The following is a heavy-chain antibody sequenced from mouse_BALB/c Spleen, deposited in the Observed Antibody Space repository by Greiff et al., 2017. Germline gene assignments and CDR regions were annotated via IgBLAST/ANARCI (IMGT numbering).Heavy chain of an antibody. J-gene: IGHJ3*01. CDR2: ISSGGST. Sequence: EVQGVESGGGLVKPGGSLKLSCAASGFTFSSYAMSWVRQTPEKRLEWVASISSGGSTYYPDSVKGRFTISRDNARNILYLQMSSLRSEDTAMYYCARDYGSSYEGFAYWGQGTLVTVSA. CDR3: ARDYGSSYEGFAY. V-gene: IGHV5-6-5*01. CDR1: GFTFSSYA. D-gene: IGHD1-1*01.